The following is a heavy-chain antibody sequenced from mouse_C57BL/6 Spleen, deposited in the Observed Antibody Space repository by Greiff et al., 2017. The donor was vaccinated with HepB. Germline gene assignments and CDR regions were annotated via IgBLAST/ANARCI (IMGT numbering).Heavy chain of an antibody. CDR1: GYAFSSYW. Sequence: VKLQESGAELVKPGASVKISCKASGYAFSSYWMNWVKQRPGKGLEWIGQIYPGDGDTNYNGKFKGKATLTADKSSSTAYMQLSSLTSEDSAVYFCARVLERNFDYWGQGTTLTVSS. CDR2: IYPGDGDT. J-gene: IGHJ2*01. CDR3: ARVLERNFDY. V-gene: IGHV1-80*01. D-gene: IGHD4-1*01.